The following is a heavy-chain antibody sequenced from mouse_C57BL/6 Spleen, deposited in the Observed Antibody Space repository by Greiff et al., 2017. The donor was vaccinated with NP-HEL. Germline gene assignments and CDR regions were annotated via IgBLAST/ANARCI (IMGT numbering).Heavy chain of an antibody. D-gene: IGHD1-1*01. J-gene: IGHJ2*01. CDR3: SRAQYCGTSYYFDY. Sequence: EVQLVESEGGLVQPGSSMKLSCTASGFTFSDYYMAWVRQVPEKGLEWIAHINYDGSSTYYLDSLKSRYIISRDNAKNILYLQMSSLKSEDTATYSVSRAQYCGTSYYFDYWGQGTTLTVSS. CDR1: GFTFSDYY. V-gene: IGHV5-16*01. CDR2: INYDGSST.